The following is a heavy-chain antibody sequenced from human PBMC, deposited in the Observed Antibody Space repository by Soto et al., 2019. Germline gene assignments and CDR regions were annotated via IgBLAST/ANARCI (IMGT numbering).Heavy chain of an antibody. J-gene: IGHJ4*02. CDR2: INHSGST. CDR1: GASFSGYY. D-gene: IGHD3-22*01. Sequence: SETLSLTCTVYGASFSGYYWSWIRQPPGKGLEWIGEINHSGSTNYNPSLKSRVTISVDTSKNQFSLKLSSVTAADTAVYYCARVRKYYYDSSGYCPFAYWGQGTLVTVSS. CDR3: ARVRKYYYDSSGYCPFAY. V-gene: IGHV4-34*01.